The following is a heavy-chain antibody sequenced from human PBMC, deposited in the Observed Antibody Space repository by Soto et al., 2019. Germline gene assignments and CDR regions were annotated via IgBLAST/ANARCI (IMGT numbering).Heavy chain of an antibody. J-gene: IGHJ4*02. CDR1: GGSVSNKTYY. D-gene: IGHD4-17*01. Sequence: SETLSLTCSVSGGSVSNKTYYWSWIRQPPRKRLEWIGYVYYSGTTNYNPSLKSRVTISVDLSKNHFSLRLSSVTTADTALFYCARTTAVPNTLRSRYFFDYWGQGTLVTVSS. V-gene: IGHV4-61*01. CDR3: ARTTAVPNTLRSRYFFDY. CDR2: VYYSGTT.